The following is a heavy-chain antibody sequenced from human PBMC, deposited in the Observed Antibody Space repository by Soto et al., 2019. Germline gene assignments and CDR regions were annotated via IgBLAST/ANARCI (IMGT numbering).Heavy chain of an antibody. V-gene: IGHV4-34*01. CDR3: ARFRLVTAILNDAFDI. J-gene: IGHJ3*02. CDR1: GGSFSGYY. Sequence: QVQLQQWGAGLLKPSETLSLTCAVYGGSFSGYYWSWIRQPPGKGLEWIGEINHNGSTNYNPSLKSRVTISVDTSKNQFSLKLSSVTAADTAVYYCARFRLVTAILNDAFDIWGQGTMVTVSS. CDR2: INHNGST. D-gene: IGHD2-21*02.